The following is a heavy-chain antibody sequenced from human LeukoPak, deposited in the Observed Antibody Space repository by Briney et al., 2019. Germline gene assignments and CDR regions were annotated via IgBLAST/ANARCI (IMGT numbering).Heavy chain of an antibody. D-gene: IGHD3-3*01. CDR3: ARHGRSFDI. Sequence: SETLSLTCTVSGGSISSYYWSWIRQPRGKGLEWIGYIYYSGSTNYNPSLKSRVTISVDTSKNQFSLKLSSVTAADTAVYYCARHGRSFDIWGQGTMVTVSS. CDR2: IYYSGST. J-gene: IGHJ3*02. CDR1: GGSISSYY. V-gene: IGHV4-59*08.